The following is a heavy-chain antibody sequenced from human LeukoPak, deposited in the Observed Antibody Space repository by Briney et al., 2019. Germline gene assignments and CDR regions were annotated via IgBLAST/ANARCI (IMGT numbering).Heavy chain of an antibody. D-gene: IGHD3-9*01. CDR3: TARLASIIDY. V-gene: IGHV3-15*07. Sequence: PSETLSLTCGVSGDSISSNNWWSWVRQPPGKGLEWVGRIKSKTDGGTTDYAAPVKGRFTISRDDSKNTLYLQMNSLKTEDTAVYYCTARLASIIDYWGQGTLVTVSS. CDR2: IKSKTDGGTT. J-gene: IGHJ4*02. CDR1: GDSISSNNW.